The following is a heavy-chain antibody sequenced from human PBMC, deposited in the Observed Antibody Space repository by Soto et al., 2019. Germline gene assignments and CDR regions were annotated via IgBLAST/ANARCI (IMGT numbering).Heavy chain of an antibody. D-gene: IGHD1-1*01. Sequence: GESLKISCKGSGYNFAGYWIAWVRQMPGKGLELMGIIYPSDSDTRYRPSFQGQVTISADKSISSAYLHWSSLTASDTAMYYCARGRVSTRTFDYWGQGSPVTVSS. V-gene: IGHV5-51*01. CDR3: ARGRVSTRTFDY. CDR1: GYNFAGYW. J-gene: IGHJ4*02. CDR2: IYPSDSDT.